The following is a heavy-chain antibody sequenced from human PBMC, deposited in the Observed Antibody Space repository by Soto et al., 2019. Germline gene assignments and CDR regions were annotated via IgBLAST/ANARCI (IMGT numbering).Heavy chain of an antibody. CDR2: INHTGGT. CDR3: ATRITVFGLLIPPFDP. J-gene: IGHJ5*02. D-gene: IGHD3-3*01. CDR1: GWSVKSYY. V-gene: IGHV4-34*01. Sequence: SEALSLTCAVYGWSVKSYYWNCIRQPPGKGLEWIGEINHTGGTHYNPSLKSRVTMSVDTSKNQFSLRLSSVTAADTAIYYCATRITVFGLLIPPFDPWGQGTQVTVSS.